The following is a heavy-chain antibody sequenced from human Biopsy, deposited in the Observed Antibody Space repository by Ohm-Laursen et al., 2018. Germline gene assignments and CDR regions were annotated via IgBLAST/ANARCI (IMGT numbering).Heavy chain of an antibody. J-gene: IGHJ4*02. CDR3: ARRGSGGRSFDY. Sequence: SETLSLTWTVSGDSINSSHWSWIRQAPGKGLEWIGFISNSGNTNYNPSLKSRVTISADTSKNQFSLKLGSVTVADTAVFYCARRGSGGRSFDYWGQGSLVTVSS. CDR1: GDSINSSH. V-gene: IGHV4-59*08. D-gene: IGHD2-15*01. CDR2: ISNSGNT.